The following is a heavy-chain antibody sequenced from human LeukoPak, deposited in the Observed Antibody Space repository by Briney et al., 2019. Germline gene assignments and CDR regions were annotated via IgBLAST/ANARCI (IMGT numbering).Heavy chain of an antibody. CDR2: ISSDGTST. Sequence: GGSLRLSCAASGFTLSSYWMHWVRQTPGMGLVWVSRISSDGTSTSYADSVKGRFTISRDNAKNSLYLQMNSLRAEDTAVYYCARGNGWFGEPYDYWGQGTLVTVSS. CDR1: GFTLSSYW. J-gene: IGHJ4*02. D-gene: IGHD3-10*01. CDR3: ARGNGWFGEPYDY. V-gene: IGHV3-74*01.